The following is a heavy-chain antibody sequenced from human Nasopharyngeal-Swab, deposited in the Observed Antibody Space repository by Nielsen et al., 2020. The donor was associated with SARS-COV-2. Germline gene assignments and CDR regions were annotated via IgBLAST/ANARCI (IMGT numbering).Heavy chain of an antibody. CDR2: INHSGST. J-gene: IGHJ6*02. D-gene: IGHD1-14*01. CDR3: ARPTTLGYYYGMDV. V-gene: IGHV4-34*01. Sequence: GLEWIGEINHSGSTNYTPSLKSRVTISVDTSKNQFSLKLSSVTAADTAVYYCARPTTLGYYYGMDVWGQGTTVTVSS.